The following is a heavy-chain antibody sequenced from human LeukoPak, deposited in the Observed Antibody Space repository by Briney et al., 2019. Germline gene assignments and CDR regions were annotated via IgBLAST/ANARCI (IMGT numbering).Heavy chain of an antibody. CDR3: ARSLVGIAASSDY. V-gene: IGHV3-53*01. J-gene: IGHJ4*02. CDR1: GFTVSNNY. CDR2: IYSGGST. D-gene: IGHD6-13*01. Sequence: GGSLRLSCAASGFTVSNNYMSWVRQAPGKGLEWVSVIYSGGSTYYADSVKGRFTISRDNSKNTLYLQMNSLRAEDTAVYYCARSLVGIAASSDYWGQGTLVTVSS.